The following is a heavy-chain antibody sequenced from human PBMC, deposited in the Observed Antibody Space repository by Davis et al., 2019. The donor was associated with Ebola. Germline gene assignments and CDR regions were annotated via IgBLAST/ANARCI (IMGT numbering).Heavy chain of an antibody. D-gene: IGHD1-1*01. CDR1: GYTFTSYA. Sequence: AASVKVSCKASGYTFTSYAMHWVRQAPGQRREWMGSINAGNGNTKYSQKFQGRVTMTRDTSTSTVYMEVSSLRSEDTAVYYCARGQFPTTSDHWGQGTLVTVSS. CDR2: INAGNGNT. V-gene: IGHV1-3*01. J-gene: IGHJ4*02. CDR3: ARGQFPTTSDH.